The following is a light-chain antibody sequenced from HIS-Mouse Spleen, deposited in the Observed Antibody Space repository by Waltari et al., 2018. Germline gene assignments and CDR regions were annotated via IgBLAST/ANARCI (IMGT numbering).Light chain of an antibody. V-gene: IGKV4-1*01. CDR2: WAS. CDR3: QQYYSAPWT. J-gene: IGKJ1*01. CDR1: QSVLYSSNKKNS. Sequence: DIVMTQSPDSLAVSLVESATINCKTSQSVLYSSNKKNSLAWYQQQRGQPAKLLICWASSRGSGVPDRFGGSASGTDFTLTFRCLQAEDVEVYYCQQYYSAPWTFGQGTKVEIK.